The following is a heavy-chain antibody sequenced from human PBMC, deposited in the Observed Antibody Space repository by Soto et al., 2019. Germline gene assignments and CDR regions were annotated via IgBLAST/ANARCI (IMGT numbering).Heavy chain of an antibody. CDR1: GGSIRSSDYY. D-gene: IGHD6-13*01. CDR3: ARVIITATGTSGFDS. V-gene: IGHV4-30-4*01. CDR2: GYYSESA. Sequence: QVQLQESGPGLVKPSQTLSLTCTVSGGSIRSSDYYWSWIRQPPGKGLEWIGYGYYSESAYYNPSLQSRGFISIDTSKNQFSLTLSSVTAADTAVYYCARVIITATGTSGFDSWGQGTLVTVSS. J-gene: IGHJ4*02.